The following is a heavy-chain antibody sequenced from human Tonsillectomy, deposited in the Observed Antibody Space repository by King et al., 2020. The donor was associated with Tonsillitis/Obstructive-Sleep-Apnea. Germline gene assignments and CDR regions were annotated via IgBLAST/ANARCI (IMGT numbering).Heavy chain of an antibody. J-gene: IGHJ4*02. CDR3: ARDGSVATRPLDY. Sequence: QLVQSGAEVKKPGASVKVSCKASGYTFTSYYIHWGRQAPGQGLEWMGIINPSGGSKSYAQKFQGRVTMTRDTSTSTVYMELSSLRSEETAVYYCARDGSVATRPLDYWGQGTLVTVSS. CDR2: INPSGGSK. D-gene: IGHD6-6*01. CDR1: GYTFTSYY. V-gene: IGHV1-46*01.